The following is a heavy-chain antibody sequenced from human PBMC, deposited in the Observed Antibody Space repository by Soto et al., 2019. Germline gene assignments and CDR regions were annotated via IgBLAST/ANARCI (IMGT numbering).Heavy chain of an antibody. Sequence: GASVKVSCKVSGYTLTELSMHWVRQAPGKGLEWMGGFDPEDGETIYAQKFQGRVTMTEDTSTDTAYMELSSLRSEDTAVYYCATSGTFFIAVAGTTWDYWGQGTLVTVSS. D-gene: IGHD6-19*01. J-gene: IGHJ4*02. CDR3: ATSGTFFIAVAGTTWDY. V-gene: IGHV1-24*01. CDR2: FDPEDGET. CDR1: GYTLTELS.